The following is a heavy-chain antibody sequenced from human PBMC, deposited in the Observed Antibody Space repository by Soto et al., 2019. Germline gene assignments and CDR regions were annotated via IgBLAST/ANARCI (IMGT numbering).Heavy chain of an antibody. D-gene: IGHD1-26*01. CDR2: ISAYNGNT. V-gene: IGHV1-18*01. J-gene: IGHJ4*02. CDR1: GYTFTSYG. CDR3: ARGSYSGSYFGY. Sequence: ASVKVSCKASGYTFTSYGISWVRQAPGQGLEWMGWISAYNGNTNYAQKLQGRVTMTTDTSTSTAYMELRSLRSDDPAGYYRARGSYSGSYFGYWGQGTLVTVSS.